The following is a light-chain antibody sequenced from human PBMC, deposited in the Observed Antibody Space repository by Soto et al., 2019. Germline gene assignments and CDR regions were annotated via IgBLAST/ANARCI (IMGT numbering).Light chain of an antibody. CDR1: QSVSSGY. Sequence: EIGLSQSPGTLSLSPGERATLSCRASQSVSSGYLAWYQQKAGQAPRLLIYDASSRATGIPDRFSGSGSGTEFTLTISSLQSEDFAVYYCQQYNSWPRTFGQGTKVAIK. V-gene: IGKV3-20*01. CDR2: DAS. J-gene: IGKJ1*01. CDR3: QQYNSWPRT.